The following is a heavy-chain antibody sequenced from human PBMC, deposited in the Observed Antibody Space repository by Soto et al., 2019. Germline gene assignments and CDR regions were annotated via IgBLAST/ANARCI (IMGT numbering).Heavy chain of an antibody. CDR1: GFTFSSYA. Sequence: EVQLLESGGGLVQPGGSLRLSCAASGFTFSSYAMSWVRQAPGKGLEWVSAISGSGGSTYYADSVKGRFTISRDNTKNTLYLQMNSLRAEDTAVYYCAKFRFSGYYHFDYWGQGTLVTVSS. J-gene: IGHJ4*02. CDR3: AKFRFSGYYHFDY. CDR2: ISGSGGST. V-gene: IGHV3-23*01. D-gene: IGHD3-22*01.